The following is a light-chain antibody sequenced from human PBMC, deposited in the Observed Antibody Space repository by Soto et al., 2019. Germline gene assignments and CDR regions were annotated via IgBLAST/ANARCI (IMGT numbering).Light chain of an antibody. Sequence: QLVLTQPPSVSEAPRQRVPISCSGSSSNIGNNAVNWYQQLPGKAPKLLIYYDDLLPSGVSDRFSGSKSGTSASLAISGLQSEDEADYYCAAWDDSLNGPVFVGGTKLTVL. V-gene: IGLV1-36*01. CDR3: AAWDDSLNGPV. J-gene: IGLJ3*02. CDR2: YDD. CDR1: SSNIGNNA.